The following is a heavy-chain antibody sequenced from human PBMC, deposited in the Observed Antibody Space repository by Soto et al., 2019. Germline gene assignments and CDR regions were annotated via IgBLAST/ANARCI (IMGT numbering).Heavy chain of an antibody. J-gene: IGHJ6*02. D-gene: IGHD3-3*01. CDR2: INAGNGNT. V-gene: IGHV1-3*01. CDR1: GYTFTSYA. CDR3: ARDSTMGWYYDFWSGYPPGMDV. Sequence: GASVKVSCKAPGYTFTSYAMHCVRQAPGQRLEWMGWINAGNGNTKYSQKFQGRVTITRDTSASTAYMELSSLRSEDTAVYYCARDSTMGWYYDFWSGYPPGMDVWGQGTTVTVSS.